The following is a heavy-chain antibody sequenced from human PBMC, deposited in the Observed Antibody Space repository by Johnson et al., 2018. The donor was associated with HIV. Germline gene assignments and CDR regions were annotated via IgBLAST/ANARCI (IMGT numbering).Heavy chain of an antibody. CDR1: GFTFSSYW. V-gene: IGHV3-7*02. J-gene: IGHJ3*02. D-gene: IGHD6-13*01. CDR3: ASGAAAAPDAFDI. CDR2: IKQDGSEK. Sequence: VQLVESGGGLVQPGGSLRLSCAASGFTFSSYWMSWVRQAPGKGLEWVANIKQDGSEKYYADSVKGRFTISRDNSKNTLYLQMNSLRAEDTAVYYCASGAAAAPDAFDIWGQGTMVTVSS.